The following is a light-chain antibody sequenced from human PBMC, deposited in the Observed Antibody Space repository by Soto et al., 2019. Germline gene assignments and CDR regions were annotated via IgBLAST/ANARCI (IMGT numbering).Light chain of an antibody. Sequence: QSVLTQPASVSGSPGQSITISCTGTSSDVGGYNLVSWYQQHRGKAPKLMISEVSKRPSGISDRFSGSKSGSTASLTISGLQAEDEADYYCCSYAGTSTHTVFGGGTQLTVL. CDR1: SSDVGGYNL. J-gene: IGLJ7*01. CDR2: EVS. CDR3: CSYAGTSTHTV. V-gene: IGLV2-23*02.